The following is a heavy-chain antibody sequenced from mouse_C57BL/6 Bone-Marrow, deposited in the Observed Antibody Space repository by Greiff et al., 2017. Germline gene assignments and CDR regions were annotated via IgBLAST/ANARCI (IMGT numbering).Heavy chain of an antibody. J-gene: IGHJ3*01. CDR1: GFNIKDDY. D-gene: IGHD2-3*01. Sequence: EVKVEESGAELVRPGASVKLSCTASGFNIKDDYMHWVKQRPEQGLEWIGWIDPENGDTEYASKFQGKATITADTSSNTAYLQLSSLTSEDTAVYYCTFVDGYPLAYWGQGTLVTVSA. V-gene: IGHV14-4*01. CDR3: TFVDGYPLAY. CDR2: IDPENGDT.